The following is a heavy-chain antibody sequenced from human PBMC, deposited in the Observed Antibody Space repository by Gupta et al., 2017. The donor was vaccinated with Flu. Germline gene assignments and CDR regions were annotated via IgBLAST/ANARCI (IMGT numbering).Heavy chain of an antibody. J-gene: IGHJ4*02. Sequence: QVQLVQSGAEVEKPGASVKVSCKASGYTFTSYDINWVRQATGQGLEWMGWMNPNSGNTGYAQKFQGRVTMTRNTSISTAYMELSSLRSEDTAVYYCARGRRAFRRAFIAAAGLDDYWGQGTLVTVSS. CDR2: MNPNSGNT. V-gene: IGHV1-8*01. CDR1: GYTFTSYD. D-gene: IGHD6-13*01. CDR3: ARGRRAFRRAFIAAAGLDDY.